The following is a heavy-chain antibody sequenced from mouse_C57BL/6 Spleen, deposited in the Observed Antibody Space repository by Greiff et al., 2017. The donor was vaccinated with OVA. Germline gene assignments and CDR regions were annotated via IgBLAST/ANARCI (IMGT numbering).Heavy chain of an antibody. J-gene: IGHJ1*03. CDR3: ARYDDYWYFDV. CDR1: GFTFTDYY. CDR2: IRNKANGYTT. V-gene: IGHV7-3*01. Sequence: EVKLVESGGGLVQPGGSLSLSCAASGFTFTDYYISWVRQPPGKALEWLGFIRNKANGYTTEYSASVKGRITISRDNSQSILYLQLNALIDEDSATYYCARYDDYWYFDVWGTGTTVTVSS. D-gene: IGHD2-3*01.